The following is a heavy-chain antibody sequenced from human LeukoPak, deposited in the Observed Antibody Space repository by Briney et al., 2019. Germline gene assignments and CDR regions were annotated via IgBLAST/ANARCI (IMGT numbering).Heavy chain of an antibody. V-gene: IGHV4-4*07. J-gene: IGHJ5*02. CDR3: ATTVAATMWFDP. Sequence: SETLSLTCTVSGGSISSYYWSWIRQPAGKGLEWIGQIYTSGSTNYNPSLKSRVTMSIDTSKNQFSLKLSSVTAADTAVYYCATTVAATMWFDPWGQGTLDTVSS. D-gene: IGHD6-19*01. CDR1: GGSISSYY. CDR2: IYTSGST.